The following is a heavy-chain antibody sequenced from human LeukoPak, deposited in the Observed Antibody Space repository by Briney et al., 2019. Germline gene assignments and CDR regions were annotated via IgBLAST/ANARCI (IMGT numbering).Heavy chain of an antibody. CDR1: GSSISGYY. J-gene: IGHJ4*02. V-gene: IGHV4-59*08. CDR3: ARHPGMRYSGSYVDY. CDR2: IYYSGST. Sequence: SETLSLTCTVSGSSISGYYWSWIRQPPGKGLEWIGYIYYSGSTNYSPSLKSRVTISVDTSKNQFSLKLSSVTAADTAVYYCARHPGMRYSGSYVDYWGQGTLVTVSS. D-gene: IGHD1-26*01.